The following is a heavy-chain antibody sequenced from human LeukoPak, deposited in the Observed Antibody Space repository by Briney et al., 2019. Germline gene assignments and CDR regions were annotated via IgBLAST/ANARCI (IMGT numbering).Heavy chain of an antibody. CDR3: ASWEGATRRDAFDI. V-gene: IGHV4-59*01. Sequence: TSETLSLTCTVSGGSISSYYWSWIRQPPGKGLEWIGYIYYSGSTNYNPSLKSRVTISVDTSKNQFSLKLSSVTAADTAVYYCASWEGATRRDAFDIWGQGTMVTVSS. J-gene: IGHJ3*02. CDR2: IYYSGST. CDR1: GGSISSYY. D-gene: IGHD1-26*01.